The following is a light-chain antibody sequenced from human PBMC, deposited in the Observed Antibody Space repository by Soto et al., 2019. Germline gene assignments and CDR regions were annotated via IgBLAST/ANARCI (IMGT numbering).Light chain of an antibody. CDR2: AAS. Sequence: DIQMTQSPSSLSASVGDRVTITCRASQSISSYLNWYQQKPGKAPKLLIYAASSLQSGVPSRFSGSGSGTDFTLTISSLQPEDFVTYYGQQSYSFGPGTKVDI. CDR3: QQSYS. CDR1: QSISSY. V-gene: IGKV1-39*01. J-gene: IGKJ3*01.